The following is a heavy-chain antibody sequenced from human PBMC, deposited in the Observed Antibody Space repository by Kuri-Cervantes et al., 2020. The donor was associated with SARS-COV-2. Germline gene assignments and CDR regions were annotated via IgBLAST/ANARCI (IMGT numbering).Heavy chain of an antibody. J-gene: IGHJ6*02. CDR2: ISGSGGSQ. CDR3: AKDWRQRITMVRGVNYGMDV. Sequence: GESLKISCAASGFTFSSYAMSWVRQAPGKGLEWVSAISGSGGSQYYADSVKGRFTISRDNSKNTLYLQMSSLRAEDTAVYYCAKDWRQRITMVRGVNYGMDVWGQGTTVTVSS. V-gene: IGHV3-23*01. D-gene: IGHD3-10*01. CDR1: GFTFSSYA.